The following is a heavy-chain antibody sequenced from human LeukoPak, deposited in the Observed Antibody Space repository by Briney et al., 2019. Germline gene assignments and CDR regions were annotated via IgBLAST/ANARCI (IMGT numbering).Heavy chain of an antibody. J-gene: IGHJ4*02. V-gene: IGHV4-4*02. CDR1: GGSISSSNW. CDR3: ARAPYCSGGSCYYFDY. CDR2: IYHSGST. Sequence: SETLSLTCAVSGGSISSSNWWSWVRQPRGRGREWIGEIYHSGSTNYTPSLKSLDTISVDKSNNQFSLKLSSVTAADTAVYYCARAPYCSGGSCYYFDYWGQGTLVTVSS. D-gene: IGHD2-15*01.